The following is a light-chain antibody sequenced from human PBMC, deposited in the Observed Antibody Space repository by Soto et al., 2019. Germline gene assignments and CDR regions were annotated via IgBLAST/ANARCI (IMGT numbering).Light chain of an antibody. CDR3: SSFTSSSTFV. CDR2: DVS. V-gene: IGLV2-14*03. Sequence: QSALAQPASVSGSRGQSITISCTGTSSDVGRYNYVSWFQQHPGKVPKLIIYDVSNWPSGVSDRFSGSKSGNTASLTISGLHPEDEADYYCSSFTSSSTFVFRTGTKVTVL. J-gene: IGLJ1*01. CDR1: SSDVGRYNY.